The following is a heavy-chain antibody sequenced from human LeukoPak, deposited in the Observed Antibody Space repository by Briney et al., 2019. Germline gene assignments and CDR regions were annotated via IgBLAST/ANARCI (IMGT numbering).Heavy chain of an antibody. D-gene: IGHD3-16*02. Sequence: PSETLSPTCFVSGASISRHYWTWMRHTPGQGLHWIGYIHSTGTTNYNPSLKSRVTMSLDTSKNQFSLRLNSVAAADTAVYYCARSEYVWGGYRLDFWGQGALVTVSS. V-gene: IGHV4-4*08. CDR1: GASISRHY. J-gene: IGHJ4*02. CDR3: ARSEYVWGGYRLDF. CDR2: IHSTGTT.